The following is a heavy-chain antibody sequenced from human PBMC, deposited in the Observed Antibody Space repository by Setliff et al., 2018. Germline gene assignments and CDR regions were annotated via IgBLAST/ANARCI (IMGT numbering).Heavy chain of an antibody. D-gene: IGHD2-15*01. J-gene: IGHJ4*02. V-gene: IGHV4-34*01. CDR3: ATTTLGRYCFGGNCYFGY. Sequence: PSETLSLTCAVYGGSFSGYFRSWIRQPPGRGLEWIGEINDRGSTHYNPSLKSRATISVDTSKNQFSLKLTSVTAADTAVYYCATTTLGRYCFGGNCYFGYWGQGTLVTVSS. CDR2: INDRGST. CDR1: GGSFSGYF.